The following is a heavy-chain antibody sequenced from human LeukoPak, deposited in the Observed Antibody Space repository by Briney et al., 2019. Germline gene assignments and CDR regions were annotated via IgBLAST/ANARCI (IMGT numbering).Heavy chain of an antibody. V-gene: IGHV2-5*01. CDR1: GFSLSASGVG. J-gene: IGHJ4*02. D-gene: IGHD3-10*01. CDR3: ARPYYYGSGSYRTHFDY. Sequence: EPGPTLVKPTQTLTLTCTFSGFSLSASGVGVGWICQPPGKALEWLALIYWNDDKRYSPSLKSRLTITKDTSKNQVVLTMTNMDPVDTATYYCARPYYYGSGSYRTHFDYWGQGTLVTVSS. CDR2: IYWNDDK.